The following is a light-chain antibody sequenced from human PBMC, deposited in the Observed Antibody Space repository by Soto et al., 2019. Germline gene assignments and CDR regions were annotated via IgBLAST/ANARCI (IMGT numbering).Light chain of an antibody. CDR1: QSVSSN. J-gene: IGKJ1*01. CDR2: GAS. CDR3: QQYRSWPRT. Sequence: EIVLTQSPVTLSVSPGERATLSCRASQSVSSNLAWYQQKLGQAPRLLIYGASTRATDMPGRFSGRGAGAEFTLTISSLQSEDFAVYYCQQYRSWPRTFGQGTKVDI. V-gene: IGKV3-15*01.